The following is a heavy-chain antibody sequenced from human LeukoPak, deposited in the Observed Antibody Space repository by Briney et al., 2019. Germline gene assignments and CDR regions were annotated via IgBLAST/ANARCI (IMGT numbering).Heavy chain of an antibody. D-gene: IGHD3-10*01. CDR2: IYYSGST. J-gene: IGHJ4*01. V-gene: IGHV4-59*12. CDR1: GGSISSYY. Sequence: SETLSLTCTVSGGSISSYYWSWIRQPPGKGLEWIGYIYYSGSTNYNPSLKSRVTISVDTSKNQFSLKLSSVTAAYTAVYYCARPRVRGVIIRGFDYWGQGTLVIVSS. CDR3: ARPRVRGVIIRGFDY.